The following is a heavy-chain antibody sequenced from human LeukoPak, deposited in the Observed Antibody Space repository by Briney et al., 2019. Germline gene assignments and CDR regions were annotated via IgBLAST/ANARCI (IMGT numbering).Heavy chain of an antibody. CDR2: ISSSGSTI. V-gene: IGHV3-11*01. CDR3: ARDLRTGITMVRGVSDY. D-gene: IGHD3-10*01. CDR1: GFTFSDYY. J-gene: IGHJ4*02. Sequence: GGSLRLSCAASGFTFSDYYMSWIRQAPGKGLEWVSYISSSGSTIYYADSVKGRFTISRDNAKNSLYLQMNSLRAEDTAVYYCARDLRTGITMVRGVSDYWGQGNLVTVSS.